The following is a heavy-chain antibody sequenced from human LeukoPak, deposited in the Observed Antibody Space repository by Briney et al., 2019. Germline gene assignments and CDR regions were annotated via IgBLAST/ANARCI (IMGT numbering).Heavy chain of an antibody. CDR2: IYPGDSDT. V-gene: IGHV5-51*01. Sequence: QXPGXGXEXMXXIYPGDSDTRSSPSFQGQVTISADKSISTAYLQWSSLKASDTAMYYCARLEIDMEISSGYGGIDYWGQGTLVTVSS. CDR3: ARLEIDMEISSGYGGIDY. D-gene: IGHD3-22*01. J-gene: IGHJ4*02.